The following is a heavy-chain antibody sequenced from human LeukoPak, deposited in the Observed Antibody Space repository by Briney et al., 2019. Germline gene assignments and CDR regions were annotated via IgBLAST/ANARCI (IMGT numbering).Heavy chain of an antibody. J-gene: IGHJ4*02. CDR3: ARTEMVVAASNY. V-gene: IGHV1-69*05. Sequence: GASVKVSCKASGGTFSSYAISWVRQAPGQGLEWMGGTIPIFGTANYAQKFQGRVTITTDESTSTAYMELRSLRSDDTAVYYCARTEMVVAASNYWGQGTLVTVSS. CDR2: TIPIFGTA. D-gene: IGHD2-15*01. CDR1: GGTFSSYA.